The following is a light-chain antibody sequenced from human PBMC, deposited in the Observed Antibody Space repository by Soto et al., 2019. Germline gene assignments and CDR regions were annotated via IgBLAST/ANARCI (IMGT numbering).Light chain of an antibody. V-gene: IGKV3-20*01. Sequence: VVLTQSPGTRSLSPGERATLSCRASQSVTSSYLAWYQQKPGQAPRLLIYGASSRATGIPDRFSGSGSGTEFTLTISRLEPEDFAVYYCQQYGSSPALFTFGPGTKVDIK. J-gene: IGKJ3*01. CDR1: QSVTSSY. CDR2: GAS. CDR3: QQYGSSPALFT.